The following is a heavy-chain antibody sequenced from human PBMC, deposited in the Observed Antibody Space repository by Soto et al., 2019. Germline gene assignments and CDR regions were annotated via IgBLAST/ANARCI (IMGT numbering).Heavy chain of an antibody. V-gene: IGHV3-23*01. CDR3: AKSGAIYYDSRDRYFDY. CDR1: GFTFSSYA. D-gene: IGHD3-22*01. CDR2: ISGSGGST. Sequence: EVQLLESGGGLVQPGGSLRLSCAASGFTFSSYAMSWVRQAPGKGLEWVSAISGSGGSTYYADSVKGRFTISRDNSKNTLYLQMNSVRAEDTAVYYCAKSGAIYYDSRDRYFDYWGQGTLVTVSS. J-gene: IGHJ4*02.